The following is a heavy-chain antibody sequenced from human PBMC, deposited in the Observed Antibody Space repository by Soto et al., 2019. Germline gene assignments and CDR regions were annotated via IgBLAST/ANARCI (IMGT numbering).Heavy chain of an antibody. CDR2: MSGSGDNT. J-gene: IGHJ5*02. D-gene: IGHD1-1*01. CDR1: GFTFSSYA. V-gene: IGHV3-23*01. Sequence: EVQLLESGGDLVQPGGSLRLSCAASGFTFSSYAMSWVRQAPGKGPEWVSSMSGSGDNTYYADSVKGRFIISRDNSKNTLYLQMSSLRVDDTAVYSCAKGRTYNYANYFDPWGQGTLVPVSS. CDR3: AKGRTYNYANYFDP.